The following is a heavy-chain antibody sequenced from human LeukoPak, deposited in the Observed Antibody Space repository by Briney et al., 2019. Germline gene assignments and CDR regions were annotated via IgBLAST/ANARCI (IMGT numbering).Heavy chain of an antibody. CDR2: ISANNGNT. CDR1: GYTFTSYG. D-gene: IGHD6-13*01. CDR3: ARPYSSSWYSFSA. J-gene: IGHJ5*02. Sequence: ASVKVSCKASGYTFTSYGFTWVRQAPGQGLEWMGWISANNGNTKYAQKFQGRVTMTRDTSISTAYMELSRLRSDDTAVYYCARPYSSSWYSFSAWGQGTLVTVSS. V-gene: IGHV1-18*01.